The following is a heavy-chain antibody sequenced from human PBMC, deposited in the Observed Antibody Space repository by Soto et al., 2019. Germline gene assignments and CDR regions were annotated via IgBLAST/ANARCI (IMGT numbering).Heavy chain of an antibody. V-gene: IGHV5-51*01. CDR3: ARRTTGYDILTGRSGDYYYYMDV. J-gene: IGHJ6*03. CDR2: IYPGDSDT. Sequence: GESLKISCKGSGYSFTSYWIGWVRQMPGKGLEWMGIIYPGDSDTRYSPSFQGQVTISADKSISTAYLQWSSLKASDTAMYYCARRTTGYDILTGRSGDYYYYMDVWGKGTTVTVSS. CDR1: GYSFTSYW. D-gene: IGHD3-9*01.